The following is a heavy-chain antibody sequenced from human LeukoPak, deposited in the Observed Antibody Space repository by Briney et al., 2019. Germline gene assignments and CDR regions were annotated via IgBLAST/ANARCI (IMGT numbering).Heavy chain of an antibody. CDR3: ARRLWVRYYFDY. D-gene: IGHD5-18*01. Sequence: SETLSLTCAVYGGSFSGYNWGWIRQPPGKGLEWIGEINQSGRTNYNPSLKSRVTISVDTSKNQFSLKLSSVTAADTAVYYCARRLWVRYYFDYWGQGTLVTVSS. CDR1: GGSFSGYN. J-gene: IGHJ4*02. CDR2: INQSGRT. V-gene: IGHV4-34*01.